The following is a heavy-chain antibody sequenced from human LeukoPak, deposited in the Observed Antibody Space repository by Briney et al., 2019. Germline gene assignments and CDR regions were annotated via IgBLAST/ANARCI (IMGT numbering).Heavy chain of an antibody. CDR1: GGSISSYY. J-gene: IGHJ6*03. Sequence: PSETLSLTCTVSGGSISSYYWSWVRQTPGKGLERGGYIYYSESTNYNPSLKSRVTISVDTSKNQFSLKLSSVTAADTAVYYCASMVRDYYYYMDVWGKGTTVTVSS. CDR3: ASMVRDYYYYMDV. V-gene: IGHV4-59*01. D-gene: IGHD2-8*01. CDR2: IYYSEST.